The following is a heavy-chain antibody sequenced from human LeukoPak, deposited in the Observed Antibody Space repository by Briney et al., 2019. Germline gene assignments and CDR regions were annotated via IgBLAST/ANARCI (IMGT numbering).Heavy chain of an antibody. Sequence: PSQTLSLTCTVSGGSISSSGYYWSWIRQHPGKGLEWTGYIYYSGSTYYNPSLKSRVTISVDTSKNQFSLKLSSVTAADTAVYYCARGPAYYYDSSGYCMDYWGQGTLVTVSS. D-gene: IGHD3-22*01. V-gene: IGHV4-31*03. CDR3: ARGPAYYYDSSGYCMDY. J-gene: IGHJ4*02. CDR2: IYYSGST. CDR1: GGSISSSGYY.